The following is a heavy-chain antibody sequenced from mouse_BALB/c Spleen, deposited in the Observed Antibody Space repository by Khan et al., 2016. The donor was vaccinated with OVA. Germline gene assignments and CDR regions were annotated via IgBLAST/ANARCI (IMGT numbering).Heavy chain of an antibody. CDR2: IYSNGGST. V-gene: IGHV5-6-3*01. CDR3: ARRAK. J-gene: IGHJ2*01. CDR1: RFTIRSYG. Sequence: EVELVESGGGIVQPGGSLKLSCAASRFTIRSYGMSSVRQTPDKRLELVATIYSNGGSTDYPDSVKRRVTLSADKAKNALYLQMRSLRSGDAAMYYCARRAKWGQGTTLTVSS. D-gene: IGHD3-1*01.